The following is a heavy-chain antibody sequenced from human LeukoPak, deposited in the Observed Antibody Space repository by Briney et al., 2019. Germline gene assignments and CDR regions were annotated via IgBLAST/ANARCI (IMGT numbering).Heavy chain of an antibody. V-gene: IGHV3-48*03. CDR2: ISSSGSTI. J-gene: IGHJ6*04. CDR1: GFTFSSYE. Sequence: GGSLRLSCAASGFTFSSYEMNWVRQAPGKGLEWVSYISSSGSTIYYADSVKGRFTISRDNAKNSLYLQMNSLRAEDTAVYYCARVQGSSWYPRDYYYHGMDVWGKGTTVTVSS. CDR3: ARVQGSSWYPRDYYYHGMDV. D-gene: IGHD6-13*01.